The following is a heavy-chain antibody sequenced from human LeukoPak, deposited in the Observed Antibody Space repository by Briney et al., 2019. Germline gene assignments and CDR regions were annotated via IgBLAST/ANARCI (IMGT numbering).Heavy chain of an antibody. CDR1: GFTFSSYG. CDR2: ISDTGDNT. V-gene: IGHV3-23*01. Sequence: GGSLRPSCAASGFTFSSYGMSWVRQAPGEGLEWVSTISDTGDNTYYADSVKGRFTISRDNSKNTLYLQLNNLRAEDTAVYYCAKAGGSTIFGIVSPHLDYWGQGTLVTVSS. J-gene: IGHJ4*02. D-gene: IGHD3-3*01. CDR3: AKAGGSTIFGIVSPHLDY.